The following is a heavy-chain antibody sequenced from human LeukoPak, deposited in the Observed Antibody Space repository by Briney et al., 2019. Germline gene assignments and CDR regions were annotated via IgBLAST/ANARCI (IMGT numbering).Heavy chain of an antibody. D-gene: IGHD3-22*01. V-gene: IGHV1-18*01. J-gene: IGHJ4*02. CDR2: ISAYNGNT. CDR3: ARDRGDNSSYYYGY. CDR1: GYTFSSYG. Sequence: ASVKVSCKASGYTFSSYGITWVRQAPGQGLEWMGWISAYNGNTNYAQKVQGRVTMTTDTSTSTAYMELRSLRSDDTAVYYCARDRGDNSSYYYGYWGQGTLVTVSS.